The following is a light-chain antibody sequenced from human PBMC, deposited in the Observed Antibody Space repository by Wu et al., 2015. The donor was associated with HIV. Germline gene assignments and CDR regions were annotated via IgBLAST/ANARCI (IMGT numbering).Light chain of an antibody. J-gene: IGKJ4*01. CDR1: QTIDNY. CDR3: QQTASFPLA. V-gene: IGKV1-39*01. CDR2: GAS. Sequence: LSASXGDRVTITCRASQTIDNYLNWYQQKPGKAPKVLIYGASNLLSGVPSRFSGSGSGTDFTLTIDSLQPEDFATYYRQQTASFPLAFGGGTKVEIK.